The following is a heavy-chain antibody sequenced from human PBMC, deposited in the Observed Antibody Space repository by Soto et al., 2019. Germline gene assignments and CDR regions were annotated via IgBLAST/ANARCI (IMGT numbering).Heavy chain of an antibody. CDR2: INRDESST. D-gene: IGHD1-1*01. Sequence: PGGSLRLSCAASGFTFRSYWMHWVRQAPGKGLVWVSRINRDESSTSYADSVKGRITISRDTTKNTLYLQMNSLRAEDTAVYYCAREIVTTGEYYFDSWGLGT. J-gene: IGHJ4*02. V-gene: IGHV3-74*01. CDR3: AREIVTTGEYYFDS. CDR1: GFTFRSYW.